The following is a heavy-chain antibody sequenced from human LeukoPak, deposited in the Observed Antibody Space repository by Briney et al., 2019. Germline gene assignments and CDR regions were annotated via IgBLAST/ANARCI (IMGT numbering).Heavy chain of an antibody. Sequence: GGSLRLSCAASGFTFSSYWMSWVRQAPGKGLEWVANIKQDGSEKYYVDSVRGRFTISRDNAKNSLYLQMNSLRAEDTAVYYCARDRIAVAGTGYYYYYYGMDVWGQGTTVTVSS. CDR3: ARDRIAVAGTGYYYYYYGMDV. CDR1: GFTFSSYW. V-gene: IGHV3-7*01. D-gene: IGHD6-19*01. J-gene: IGHJ6*02. CDR2: IKQDGSEK.